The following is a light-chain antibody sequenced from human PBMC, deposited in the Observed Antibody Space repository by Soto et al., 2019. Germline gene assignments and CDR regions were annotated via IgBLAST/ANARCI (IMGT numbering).Light chain of an antibody. CDR2: GNS. V-gene: IGLV1-40*01. CDR3: QSYDSSLSGSVV. Sequence: QSVLTQPPSVSGAPGQRVTISCTGGSSNIGAGYDVHWYQQLPGTAPKLLIYGNSNRPSGVPYRFSGSQSGTSASLAITGLQAEDEADYYCQSYDSSLSGSVVFGTGTKVTVL. J-gene: IGLJ1*01. CDR1: SSNIGAGYD.